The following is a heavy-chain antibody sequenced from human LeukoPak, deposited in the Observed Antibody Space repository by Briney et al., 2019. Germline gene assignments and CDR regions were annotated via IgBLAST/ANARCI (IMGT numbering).Heavy chain of an antibody. V-gene: IGHV4-39*07. CDR1: GGSISSSSYY. D-gene: IGHD6-6*01. J-gene: IGHJ5*02. Sequence: SETLSLTCTVSGGSISSSSYYWGWIRQPPGKGLEWIGSIYYSGSTYYNPSLKSRVTISVDTSKNQFSLKLSSVTAADTAVYYCARDLAARPDNWFDPWGQGTLVTVSS. CDR2: IYYSGST. CDR3: ARDLAARPDNWFDP.